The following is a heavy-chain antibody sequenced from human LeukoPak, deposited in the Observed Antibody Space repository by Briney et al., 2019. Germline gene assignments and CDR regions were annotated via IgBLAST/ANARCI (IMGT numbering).Heavy chain of an antibody. CDR3: ARGTYSSSWSGDDYFDY. CDR2: IYYSGST. CDR1: GGSISSYY. J-gene: IGHJ4*02. V-gene: IGHV4-59*01. D-gene: IGHD6-13*01. Sequence: SETLSLTCTVSGGSISSYYWSWIRQPPGKGLEWIGYIYYSGSTNYNPSLKSRVTISVDTSKNQFSLKLSSVTAADTAVYYCARGTYSSSWSGDDYFDYWGQGTLVTVST.